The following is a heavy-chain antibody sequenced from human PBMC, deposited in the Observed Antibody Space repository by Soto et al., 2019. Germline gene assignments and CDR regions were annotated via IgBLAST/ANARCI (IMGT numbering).Heavy chain of an antibody. V-gene: IGHV4-38-2*01. J-gene: IGHJ3*02. Sequence: PSETLSLTCAVSGYSISSGYYWGWIRQPPGKGLEWIGSIYHSGSTYYNPSLKSRVTISVDTSKNQFSLKLSSVTAADTAVYYCARGGSGYYPRPAVEAFDIWGQGTMVTVSS. CDR2: IYHSGST. D-gene: IGHD3-22*01. CDR1: GYSISSGYY. CDR3: ARGGSGYYPRPAVEAFDI.